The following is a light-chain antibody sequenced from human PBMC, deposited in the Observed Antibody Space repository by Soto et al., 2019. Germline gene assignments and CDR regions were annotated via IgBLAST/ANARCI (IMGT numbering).Light chain of an antibody. V-gene: IGKV3-20*01. CDR3: QQYGSSALT. CDR2: GTS. CDR1: QSVSSGY. Sequence: IVLTQSPGTLSLSPEERATLSCRASQSVSSGYLVWYQQRPGQPPRLLIYGTSNRAAGIPDRFSGSGSGTDFTLTIYRLEPEDSAVYYCQQYGSSALTFGGGT. J-gene: IGKJ4*01.